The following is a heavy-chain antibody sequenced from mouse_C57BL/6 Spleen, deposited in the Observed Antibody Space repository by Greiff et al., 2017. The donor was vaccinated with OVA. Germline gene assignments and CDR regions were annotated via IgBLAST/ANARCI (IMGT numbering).Heavy chain of an antibody. CDR1: GYAFTNYL. CDR3: ARGGYYGSSGAY. Sequence: QVQLQQSGAELVRPGTSVKVSCKASGYAFTNYLIEWVKQRPGQGLEWIGVINPGSGGTNYNEKFKGKATLTADKSSSTAYMQLSSLTSEDSAVYFGARGGYYGSSGAYWGQGTLVTVSA. J-gene: IGHJ3*01. CDR2: INPGSGGT. D-gene: IGHD1-1*01. V-gene: IGHV1-54*01.